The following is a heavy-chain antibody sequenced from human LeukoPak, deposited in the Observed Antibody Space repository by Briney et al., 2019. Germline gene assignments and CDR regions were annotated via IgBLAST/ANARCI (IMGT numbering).Heavy chain of an antibody. CDR2: INRSGST. CDR3: ARRGRGYSYGSYGYPYYFDY. V-gene: IGHV4-34*01. D-gene: IGHD5-18*01. Sequence: SETLSLTPAVHGGSFSGYYWCWIRHPPGKGLEWIGQINRSGSTNYNPSLKSPVTISLDTSKNQFSLKLSSVTAADTAVYYCARRGRGYSYGSYGYPYYFDYWGQGTLVTVSS. J-gene: IGHJ4*02. CDR1: GGSFSGYY.